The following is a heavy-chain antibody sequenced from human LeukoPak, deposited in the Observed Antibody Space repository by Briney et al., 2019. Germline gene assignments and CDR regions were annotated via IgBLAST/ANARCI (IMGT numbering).Heavy chain of an antibody. CDR3: ARHNYDDYVFDI. J-gene: IGHJ3*02. Sequence: SETLPLTCTVSGGSISSHYWSWIRQPPGKGLEWIGYIYYSGSTNYNPSLKSRVTISVDTSKQFSLSLSSVTAADTAVYYCARHNYDDYVFDIWGQGTKVTVSS. V-gene: IGHV4-59*08. CDR1: GGSISSHY. CDR2: IYYSGST. D-gene: IGHD4-17*01.